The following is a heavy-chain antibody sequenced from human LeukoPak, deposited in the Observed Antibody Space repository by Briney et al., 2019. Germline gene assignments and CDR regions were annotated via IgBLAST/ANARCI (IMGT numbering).Heavy chain of an antibody. D-gene: IGHD2-21*02. J-gene: IGHJ4*02. CDR3: AKDRDYIVVVTAIQSHSDY. Sequence: GGSLRLSCAASGFTFSSYGMHWVRQAPGKGLEWVAVISYDGSNKYYADSVKGRFTISRDNSKNTLYLQMNSLRAEDTAVYYCAKDRDYIVVVTAIQSHSDYWGQGTLVTVSS. CDR2: ISYDGSNK. CDR1: GFTFSSYG. V-gene: IGHV3-30*18.